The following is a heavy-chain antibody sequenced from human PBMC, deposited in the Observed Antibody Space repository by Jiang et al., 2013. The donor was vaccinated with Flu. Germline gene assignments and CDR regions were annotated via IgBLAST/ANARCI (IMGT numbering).Heavy chain of an antibody. CDR3: AHKGVWGYLGKTDAFDV. D-gene: IGHD7-27*01. Sequence: KPTQTLTLTCTFSGFSLTTSGVGVAWIRQPPGKALEWLALIYWDADKRYSPSLKNRLTITKDTSKNQVALTMTNMDPVDTATYYCAHKGVWGYLGKTDAFDVWGQGTVVTVSS. CDR2: IYWDADK. J-gene: IGHJ3*01. V-gene: IGHV2-5*02. CDR1: GFSLTTSGVG.